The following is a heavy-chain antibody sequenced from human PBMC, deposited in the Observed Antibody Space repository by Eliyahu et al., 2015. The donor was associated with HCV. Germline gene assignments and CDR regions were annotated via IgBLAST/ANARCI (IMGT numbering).Heavy chain of an antibody. J-gene: IGHJ4*02. CDR3: AGHSLVVVVTATLSRLGSSFDC. V-gene: IGHV4-39*01. CDR2: ISHSGST. Sequence: QLQLQESGPGLVKPSETLSLTCTVSGGSISTSNSYWAWIRQPPGKGLEWIGSISHSGSTYYNPSLESRITISVDTSKNQFSLKLSSVTAADTAVYYCAGHSLVVVVTATLSRLGSSFDCWGQGTLVTVSS. D-gene: IGHD2-15*01. CDR1: GGSISTSNSY.